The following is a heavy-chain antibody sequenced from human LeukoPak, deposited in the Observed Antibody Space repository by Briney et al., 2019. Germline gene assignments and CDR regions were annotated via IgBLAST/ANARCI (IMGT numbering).Heavy chain of an antibody. J-gene: IGHJ5*02. CDR1: GGSISSGTYY. CDR3: ATSRGYSYAYGA. Sequence: SETLSLTCSVSGGSISSGTYYWGWIRQPPGKGLEWIGSIYYSGSTYFNPFLKSRVTISVDTSKNQFSLKLSSVTAADTAVYYCATSRGYSYAYGAWGQGTLVTVSS. CDR2: IYYSGST. V-gene: IGHV4-39*07. D-gene: IGHD5-18*01.